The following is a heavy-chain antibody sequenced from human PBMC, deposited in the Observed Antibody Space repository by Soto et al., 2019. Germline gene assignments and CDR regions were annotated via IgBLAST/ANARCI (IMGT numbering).Heavy chain of an antibody. CDR1: GYTFTSYD. D-gene: IGHD2-2*01. J-gene: IGHJ4*02. V-gene: IGHV1-8*01. Sequence: VQLVQSGSEVKNPGASVKVSCKSSGYTFTSYDINWVRQTTGPGLVWMGWMNPNSGNTGYAQKFQVRVTLTRNTSIRTAYMELSSLRSEDTAVYYCAREAAALGTDYWGQGTLVTVAS. CDR2: MNPNSGNT. CDR3: AREAAALGTDY.